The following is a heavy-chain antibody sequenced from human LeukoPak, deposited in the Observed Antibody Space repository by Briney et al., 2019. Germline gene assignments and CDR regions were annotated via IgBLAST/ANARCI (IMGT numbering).Heavy chain of an antibody. J-gene: IGHJ6*02. D-gene: IGHD2-2*01. CDR3: VKRGPSDYFYGMDV. Sequence: GGSLRLSCAASGFTFSSHWMHWVRQAPGTGLVWVSRINTDGSSINYADSVRGRFTISRDNAKNTLYLQMNSLTAEDTAVYYCVKRGPSDYFYGMDVWGQGTTVTVSS. CDR2: INTDGSSI. V-gene: IGHV3-74*01. CDR1: GFTFSSHW.